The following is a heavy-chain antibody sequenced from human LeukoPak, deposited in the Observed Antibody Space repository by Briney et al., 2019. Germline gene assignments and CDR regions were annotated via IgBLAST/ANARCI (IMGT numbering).Heavy chain of an antibody. Sequence: GASVKVSCKTSGYPFTTWEINWVRQAAGQGLEWMGWVHPNSGDTDYAQRFQGRVTMTRDTSTSTVYMELRGLRYDDTAVYYCARSPFTSGRLYYYYMDVWGKGTTVTVSS. CDR3: ARSPFTSGRLYYYYMDV. D-gene: IGHD1-14*01. J-gene: IGHJ6*03. V-gene: IGHV1-8*01. CDR2: VHPNSGDT. CDR1: GYPFTTWE.